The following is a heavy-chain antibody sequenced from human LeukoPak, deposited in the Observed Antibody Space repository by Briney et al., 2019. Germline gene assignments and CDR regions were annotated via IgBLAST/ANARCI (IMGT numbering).Heavy chain of an antibody. CDR3: ARDSGSSITGTTLHYYYYGMDV. Sequence: ASVKVSCKPSGYTFTSYDINWVRHATGQGLEWVGWMNPNSGHTGYAQKFQGRVTMTRNTSISTAYMELSSLRSEDTAVYYCARDSGSSITGTTLHYYYYGMDVWGQGTTVTVSS. V-gene: IGHV1-8*01. CDR1: GYTFTSYD. D-gene: IGHD1-7*01. CDR2: MNPNSGHT. J-gene: IGHJ6*02.